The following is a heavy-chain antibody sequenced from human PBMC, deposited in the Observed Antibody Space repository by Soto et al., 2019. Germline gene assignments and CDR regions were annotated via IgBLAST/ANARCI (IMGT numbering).Heavy chain of an antibody. CDR1: GGSISSGDYY. CDR2: IYYSGST. CDR3: AREGITGTNWFDP. V-gene: IGHV4-30-4*01. J-gene: IGHJ5*02. D-gene: IGHD1-20*01. Sequence: SETLSLTCTVSGGSISSGDYYWSWIRQPPGKGLEWIGYIYYSGSTYYNPSLKSRVTISVDTSKNQFSLKLSSVTAADTAVYYCAREGITGTNWFDPWGQGTLVTVSS.